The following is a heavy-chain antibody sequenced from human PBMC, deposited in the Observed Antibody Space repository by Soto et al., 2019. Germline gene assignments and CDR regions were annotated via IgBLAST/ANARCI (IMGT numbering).Heavy chain of an antibody. V-gene: IGHV4-31*03. CDR2: IYYSGST. CDR3: ARGWELLRAYFDY. D-gene: IGHD1-26*01. CDR1: GGSISSGGYY. Sequence: QVQLQESGPGLVKPSQTLSLTCTVSGGSISSGGYYWSWIRQHPGKGLEWIGYIYYSGSTYYNPSPKIRVTRSVDTSKNQFSLKLSSVTAADTAVYYCARGWELLRAYFDYWGQGTLVTVSS. J-gene: IGHJ4*02.